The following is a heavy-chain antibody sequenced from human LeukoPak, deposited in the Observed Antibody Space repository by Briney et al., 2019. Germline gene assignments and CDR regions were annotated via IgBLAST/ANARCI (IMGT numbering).Heavy chain of an antibody. J-gene: IGHJ5*02. Sequence: ASVKVSCKASGGTFSSYAISWVRQAPGQGLEWMGGIIPIFGTANYAQKFQGRVTITADESTSTAYMELSSLRSEDTAVYYCARDQGYCSSTSCHTFGWFDPWGQGTLVTVSS. CDR2: IIPIFGTA. CDR1: GGTFSSYA. V-gene: IGHV1-69*13. CDR3: ARDQGYCSSTSCHTFGWFDP. D-gene: IGHD2-2*01.